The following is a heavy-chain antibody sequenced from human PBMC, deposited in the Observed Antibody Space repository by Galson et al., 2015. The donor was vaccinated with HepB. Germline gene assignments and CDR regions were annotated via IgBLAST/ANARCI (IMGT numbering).Heavy chain of an antibody. Sequence: SLRLSCAASEFAFSTYSMRWIRQAPGKGLEWVSYIDTNATTRFYADSVKGRFTISRDNAENSLYLQMNSLRAEDTAIYYCARDFEPYSDSGTYLSWGRGTLVTVSS. D-gene: IGHD3-10*01. CDR2: IDTNATTR. CDR1: EFAFSTYS. CDR3: ARDFEPYSDSGTYLS. V-gene: IGHV3-48*01. J-gene: IGHJ4*02.